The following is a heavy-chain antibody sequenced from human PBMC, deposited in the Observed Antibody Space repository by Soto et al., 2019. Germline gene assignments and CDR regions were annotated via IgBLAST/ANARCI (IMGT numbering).Heavy chain of an antibody. CDR1: GFTFRTYA. Sequence: PGGSLRLSXAASGFTFRTYAMNWVRQAPGKGLEWISAISASGSFTHYADSVRGRFTISRDNSQNQLYLQMNNLRGDDTAMYYCAKIPTGSGSSKFDYWGQGIQVTVSS. CDR3: AKIPTGSGSSKFDY. J-gene: IGHJ4*02. D-gene: IGHD3-10*01. V-gene: IGHV3-23*01. CDR2: ISASGSFT.